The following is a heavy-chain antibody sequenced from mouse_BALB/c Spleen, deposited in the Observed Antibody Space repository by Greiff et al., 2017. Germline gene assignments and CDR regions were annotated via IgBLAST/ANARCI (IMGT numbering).Heavy chain of an antibody. CDR2: INSNGGST. CDR1: GFTFSSYG. Sequence: EVQGVESGGGLVQPGGSLKLSCAASGFTFSSYGMSWVRQTPDKRLELVATINSNGGSTYYPDSVKGRFTISRDNAKNTLYLQMSSLKSEDTAMYYCARCGYYGYFDVWGAGTTVTVSS. V-gene: IGHV5-6-3*01. CDR3: ARCGYYGYFDV. D-gene: IGHD2-2*01. J-gene: IGHJ1*01.